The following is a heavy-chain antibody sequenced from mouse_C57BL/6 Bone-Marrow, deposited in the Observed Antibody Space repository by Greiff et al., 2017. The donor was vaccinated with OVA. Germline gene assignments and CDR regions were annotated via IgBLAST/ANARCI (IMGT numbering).Heavy chain of an antibody. Sequence: VQLQQPGAELVKPGASVKVSCKASGYTFTSYWMHWVKQRPGQGLEWIGRIHPSDSDTNYNQKFKGKATLTADKSSSTAYMQLSILTSEYSAVYDCSIVYSNLSWFDYWGQGTLVTVSP. D-gene: IGHD2-5*01. J-gene: IGHJ3*01. CDR2: IHPSDSDT. CDR3: SIVYSNLSWFDY. CDR1: GYTFTSYW. V-gene: IGHV1-74*01.